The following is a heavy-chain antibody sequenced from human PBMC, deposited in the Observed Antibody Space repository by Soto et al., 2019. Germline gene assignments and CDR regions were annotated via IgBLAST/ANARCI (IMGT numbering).Heavy chain of an antibody. J-gene: IGHJ5*02. CDR3: ARCTGFSSTWFGFDP. V-gene: IGHV2-5*02. Sequence: QITLKESGPPLVKPTQTLTLTCTFSGFSLSSIGVVVGWIRQPPGKALEWLALIYWDDDKRYSPSLKTRLTISKGTSENQVVLTMTNVDPVDTATFYCARCTGFSSTWFGFDPWGQGTLVTVSS. D-gene: IGHD6-13*01. CDR2: IYWDDDK. CDR1: GFSLSSIGVV.